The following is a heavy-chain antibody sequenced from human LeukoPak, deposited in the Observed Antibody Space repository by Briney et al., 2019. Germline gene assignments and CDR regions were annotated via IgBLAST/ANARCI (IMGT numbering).Heavy chain of an antibody. CDR2: INNNGADT. D-gene: IGHD6-19*01. CDR1: GFTFSNYA. Sequence: GGSLRLSCAASGFTFSNYAMSWVRQAPGKGLKWVSTINNNGADTYYADSVKGRFTISRDNSYNTVSLQMNSLRDEDTAVYYCARSVDSSGWDGGFDYWGQGTLVIVSS. CDR3: ARSVDSSGWDGGFDY. J-gene: IGHJ4*02. V-gene: IGHV3-23*01.